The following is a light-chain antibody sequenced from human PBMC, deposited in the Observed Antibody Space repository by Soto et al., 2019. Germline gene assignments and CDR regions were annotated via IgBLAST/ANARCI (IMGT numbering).Light chain of an antibody. J-gene: IGKJ4*01. Sequence: EIVMTQSPATLSVSPGERATLSCGASHSVRSKLAWYQQKPGQAPRLLIYDASTRATGIPARFRGSGSGTEFTLTISSLQPEDFATYYCQQSYSTPPTFGGGTKVEIK. CDR1: HSVRSK. CDR2: DAS. CDR3: QQSYSTPPT. V-gene: IGKV3-15*01.